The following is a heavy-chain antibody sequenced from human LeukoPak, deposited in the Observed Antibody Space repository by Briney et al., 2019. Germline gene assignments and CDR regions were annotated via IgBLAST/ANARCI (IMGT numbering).Heavy chain of an antibody. CDR2: IYYSGST. J-gene: IGHJ5*02. V-gene: IGHV4-59*01. Sequence: SETLSLTCTVSGGSISSYYWSWIRQPPGKELEWIGYIYYSGSTNYNPSPKSRVTISVDTSKNQFSLKLSSVTAADTAVYYCARGSTYCSGGSCYSDWFDPWGQGTLVTVSS. CDR1: GGSISSYY. CDR3: ARGSTYCSGGSCYSDWFDP. D-gene: IGHD2-15*01.